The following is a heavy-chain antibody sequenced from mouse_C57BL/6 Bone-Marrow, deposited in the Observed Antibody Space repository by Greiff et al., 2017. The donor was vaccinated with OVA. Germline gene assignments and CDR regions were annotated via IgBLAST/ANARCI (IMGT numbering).Heavy chain of an antibody. CDR3: ARLGLYDGYYPWYFDV. CDR1: GYTFTSYW. D-gene: IGHD2-3*01. J-gene: IGHJ1*03. V-gene: IGHV1-50*01. CDR2: IAPSDSYT. Sequence: VQLQQPGAELVKPGASVKLSCKASGYTFTSYWMQWVKPRPGQGLEWIGEIAPSDSYTNYNQKVKGKATLTVDTSSSTAYMQLSSLTSEDSAVYYCARLGLYDGYYPWYFDVWGTGTTVTVSS.